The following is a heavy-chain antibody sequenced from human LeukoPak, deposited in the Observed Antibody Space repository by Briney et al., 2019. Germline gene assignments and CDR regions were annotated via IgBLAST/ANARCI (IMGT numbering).Heavy chain of an antibody. J-gene: IGHJ5*02. CDR1: GGSVSSGGYS. CDR2: IYHSGST. D-gene: IGHD2-2*01. Sequence: SSETLSLTCAVSGGSVSSGGYSWSWIRQPPGKGLEWIGYIYHSGSTYYNPSLKSRVTISVDRSKNQFSLKLSSVTAADTAVYYCARGYCSSTSCYLGSWFDPWGQGTLVTVSS. V-gene: IGHV4-30-2*01. CDR3: ARGYCSSTSCYLGSWFDP.